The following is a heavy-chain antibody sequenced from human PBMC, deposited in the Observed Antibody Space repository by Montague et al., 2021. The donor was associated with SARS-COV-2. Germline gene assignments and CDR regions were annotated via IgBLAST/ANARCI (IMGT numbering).Heavy chain of an antibody. Sequence: SKTLSLTCTVSGGSISSSSYYWGWIRQPPGKGLEWIGSIYYSGSTYYNPSLKSRVTISVDTSKNQSSLKLSSVTAADTAVYYCARGRAVTTFYYYYYGMDVWGQGTTVTVSS. J-gene: IGHJ6*02. D-gene: IGHD4-17*01. CDR1: GGSISSSSYY. CDR3: ARGRAVTTFYYYYYGMDV. CDR2: IYYSGST. V-gene: IGHV4-39*01.